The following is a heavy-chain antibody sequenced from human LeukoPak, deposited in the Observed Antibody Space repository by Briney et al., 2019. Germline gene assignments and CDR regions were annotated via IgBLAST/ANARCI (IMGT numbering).Heavy chain of an antibody. V-gene: IGHV4-59*01. D-gene: IGHD3-16*01. CDR2: IFYSGST. CDR3: ARDRGEALDY. Sequence: PSETLSLTCTVSGGSISSYYRSWIRQPPGKGLEWIGYIFYSGSTKYNPSLKSRVTISVDTSKNQFSLKLNSVTAADTAVYYCARDRGEALDYWGQGTLVTVST. CDR1: GGSISSYY. J-gene: IGHJ4*02.